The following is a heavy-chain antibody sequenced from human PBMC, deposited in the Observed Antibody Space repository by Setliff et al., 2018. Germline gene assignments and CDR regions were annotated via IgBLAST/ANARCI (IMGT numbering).Heavy chain of an antibody. D-gene: IGHD3-3*01. J-gene: IGHJ5*02. CDR2: INQGGGAQ. V-gene: IGHV3-7*01. CDR1: GFTFSSLW. Sequence: GGSLRLSCAASGFTFSSLWMSWVRQAPGKGLEWVANINQGGGAQFYVDSVKGRFTISRDNAKNSLYLQMSSLRAEDTAVYHCARDVFDFRTGQADPWGQGTLVTVSS. CDR3: ARDVFDFRTGQADP.